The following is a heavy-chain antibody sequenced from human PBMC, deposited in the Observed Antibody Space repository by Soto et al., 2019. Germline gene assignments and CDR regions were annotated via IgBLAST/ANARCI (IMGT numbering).Heavy chain of an antibody. CDR2: ISAYNGNT. D-gene: IGHD3-3*01. CDR3: ARKNGYDFWSVYSYYYYYMDV. CDR1: GYTFTSYG. J-gene: IGHJ6*03. V-gene: IGHV1-18*01. Sequence: ASVKVSCKASGYTFTSYGISWVRQAPGQGLEWMGWISAYNGNTNYAQKLQGRVTMTTDTSTSTAYMELRSLRSDDTAVYYCARKNGYDFWSVYSYYYYYMDVGGKGTKVTVSS.